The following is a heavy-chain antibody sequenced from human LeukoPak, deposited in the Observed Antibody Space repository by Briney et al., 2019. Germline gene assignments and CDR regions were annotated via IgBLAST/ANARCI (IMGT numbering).Heavy chain of an antibody. Sequence: SETLSLTCAVYGGSFSGYYWSWIRQPPGKGLEWIGYIYYSGSTNYNPSLKSRVTIAVDTSKNQVSLKLSSVTAADTAVYYCARGSGWFYYWGQGTLVSVSS. V-gene: IGHV4-59*01. D-gene: IGHD6-19*01. J-gene: IGHJ4*02. CDR1: GGSFSGYY. CDR3: ARGSGWFYY. CDR2: IYYSGST.